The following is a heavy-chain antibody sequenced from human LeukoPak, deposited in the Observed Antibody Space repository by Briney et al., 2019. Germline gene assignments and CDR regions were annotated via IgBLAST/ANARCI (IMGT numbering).Heavy chain of an antibody. CDR2: IYYSGST. Sequence: SETLSLTCTVSGGSISSYYWSWIRQPPGKGLEWIGYIYYSGSTNYNPSLKSRVTISVDTSKNQFSLKLSSVTAADTAVYYCARGLLDSYGYRYYFDYWGQGTLVTVSS. CDR3: ARGLLDSYGYRYYFDY. J-gene: IGHJ4*02. V-gene: IGHV4-59*01. D-gene: IGHD5-18*01. CDR1: GGSISSYY.